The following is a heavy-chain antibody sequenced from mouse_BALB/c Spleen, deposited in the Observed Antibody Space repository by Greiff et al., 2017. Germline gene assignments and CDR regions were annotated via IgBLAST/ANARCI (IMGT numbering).Heavy chain of an antibody. CDR2: IDPANGNT. D-gene: IGHD1-1*01. Sequence: VQLQHSGAELVKPGASVKLSCTASGFNIKDTYMHWVKQRPEQGLEWIGRIDPANGNTKYDPKFQGKATITADTSSNTAYLQLSSLTSEDTAVYYCARLGNMAYYYGSSYYYAMDYWGQGTSVTVSS. CDR1: GFNIKDTY. V-gene: IGHV14-3*02. CDR3: ARLGNMAYYYGSSYYYAMDY. J-gene: IGHJ4*01.